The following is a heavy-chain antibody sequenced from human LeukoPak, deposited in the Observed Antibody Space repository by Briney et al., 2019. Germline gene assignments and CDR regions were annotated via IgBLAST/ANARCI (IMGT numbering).Heavy chain of an antibody. CDR2: NSYSGNT. V-gene: IGHV4-59*01. D-gene: IGHD2-2*01. Sequence: SETLSLTCTVSGGSISSYYWSWIRQPPGKGLEWIGYNSYSGNTNYNPSLKSRVTISVDTSKNQFSLKLSSVTAADTAIYYCARNLGYCSSTSCYPWFDPWGQGTLVTVSS. CDR1: GGSISSYY. CDR3: ARNLGYCSSTSCYPWFDP. J-gene: IGHJ5*02.